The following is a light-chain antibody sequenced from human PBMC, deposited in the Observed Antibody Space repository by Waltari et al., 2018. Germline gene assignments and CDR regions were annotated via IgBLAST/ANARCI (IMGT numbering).Light chain of an antibody. J-gene: IGKJ2*01. CDR2: AAS. Sequence: DIQLTQSPSFLSASVGHRVTITCRASQGISSYLAWYQQKPGEAPKLLISAASTLQSGVPSRFSGSGSGTEFTLTISSLQPEDFATYYCQQLNSFPYTFGQGTKLDIK. V-gene: IGKV1-9*01. CDR3: QQLNSFPYT. CDR1: QGISSY.